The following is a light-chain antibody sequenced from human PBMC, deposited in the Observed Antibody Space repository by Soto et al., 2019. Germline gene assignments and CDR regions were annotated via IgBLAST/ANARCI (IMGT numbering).Light chain of an antibody. CDR3: QQYDNWPPIT. J-gene: IGKJ5*01. CDR2: GAS. Sequence: ETVLTQSPGTLSFSPGERATLSCRASQSVSSSYLAWYQQKPGQAPRLLIYGASSRATGIPDRFSGSGSGTEFTLTISSLQSEDFAVYYCQQYDNWPPITFGQGTRLEIK. CDR1: QSVSSSY. V-gene: IGKV3-20*01.